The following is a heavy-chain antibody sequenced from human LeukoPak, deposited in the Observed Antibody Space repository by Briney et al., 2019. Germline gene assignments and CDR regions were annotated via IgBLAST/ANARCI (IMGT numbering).Heavy chain of an antibody. J-gene: IGHJ5*02. V-gene: IGHV4-59*01. CDR3: ARAGRWFDP. Sequence: KPSETLSLTCTVSGGSISSYYWSWIRQPPGKGLEWIGYIYYSGSTNYNPSLKSRVTISVDTSKNQFSLELSSVTAADTAVYYCARAGRWFDPWGQRTLVTVSS. D-gene: IGHD1-14*01. CDR1: GGSISSYY. CDR2: IYYSGST.